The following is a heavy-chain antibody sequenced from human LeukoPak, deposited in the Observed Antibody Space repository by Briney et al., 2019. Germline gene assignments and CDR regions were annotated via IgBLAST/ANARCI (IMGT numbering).Heavy chain of an antibody. CDR3: ARGVSTIFGVVSSFDP. J-gene: IGHJ5*02. CDR1: GYTFTGYY. D-gene: IGHD3-3*01. V-gene: IGHV1-2*06. Sequence: GASVKVSCKASGYTFTGYYMHWVRQAPGQGLEWMGRINPNSGGTNYAQKFQDRVTMTRDTSISTAYMELSRLRSDDTAVYYCARGVSTIFGVVSSFDPWGQGTLVTVSS. CDR2: INPNSGGT.